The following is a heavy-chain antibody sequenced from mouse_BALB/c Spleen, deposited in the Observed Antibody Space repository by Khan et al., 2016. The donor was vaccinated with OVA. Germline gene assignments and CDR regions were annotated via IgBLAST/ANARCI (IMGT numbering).Heavy chain of an antibody. V-gene: IGHV1-82*01. D-gene: IGHD2-1*01. CDR1: GYAFSSSW. J-gene: IGHJ3*01. Sequence: VQLQQSGPELVKPGASVKISCKASGYAFSSSWMNWVKQRPGQGLEWIGRIYPGDGDTNYNGKFKGKATLTADKSSSPAYMQLSSLTSVDSAVYFCARSDGNSWFAYWGQGTLVTVSA. CDR2: IYPGDGDT. CDR3: ARSDGNSWFAY.